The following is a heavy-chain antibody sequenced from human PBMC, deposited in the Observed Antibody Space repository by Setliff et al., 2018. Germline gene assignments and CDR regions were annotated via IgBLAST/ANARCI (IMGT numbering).Heavy chain of an antibody. J-gene: IGHJ4*02. CDR2: INHSGRT. Sequence: PSETLSLTCAVYGGSFSGYYWSWIRQPPGKGLEWIGEINHSGRTNYNPSLKSRVTISVDTSKNQFSLKLSSVTAADTAVYYCARRYNFWSCYLDYWGQGTLVTVSS. V-gene: IGHV4-34*01. D-gene: IGHD3-3*01. CDR3: ARRYNFWSCYLDY. CDR1: GGSFSGYY.